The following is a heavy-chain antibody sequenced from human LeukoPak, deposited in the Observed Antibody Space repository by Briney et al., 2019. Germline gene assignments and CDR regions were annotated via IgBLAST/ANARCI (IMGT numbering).Heavy chain of an antibody. CDR3: ASQYSSGWYTPDY. CDR2: ISGSGGST. D-gene: IGHD6-19*01. Sequence: GGSLRLSCAASGFTFSSYSMSWVRQAPGKGLEWVSAISGSGGSTYYADSVKGRFTISRDNSKNTLYLQMNSLRAEDTAVYYCASQYSSGWYTPDYWGQGTLVTVSS. V-gene: IGHV3-23*01. CDR1: GFTFSSYS. J-gene: IGHJ4*02.